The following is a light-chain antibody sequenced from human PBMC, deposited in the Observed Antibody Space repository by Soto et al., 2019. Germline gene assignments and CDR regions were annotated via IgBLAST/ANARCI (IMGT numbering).Light chain of an antibody. CDR1: HTIRSW. V-gene: IGKV1-5*03. CDR2: KAS. Sequence: DIQMAQSPSTLSGSVVDRVTITCRASHTIRSWLAWYQQKPGKAPKHLIYKASSLESGLPSRFSGSGSGTEFTLTISSGHTQNIATYFCQQYKTIASMVGQATK. J-gene: IGKJ1*01. CDR3: QQYKTIASM.